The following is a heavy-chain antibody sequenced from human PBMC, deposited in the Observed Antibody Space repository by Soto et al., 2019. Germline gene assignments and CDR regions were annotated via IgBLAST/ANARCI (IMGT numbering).Heavy chain of an antibody. V-gene: IGHV1-69*04. CDR3: VRDSPIGSTYSGYDGIDY. J-gene: IGHJ4*01. D-gene: IGHD5-12*01. Sequence: SVKVSCKASGGTFSNDIITWVRQAPGQGLEWMGRIIPLLDITNYAQKFQGRVTITADKSTSTAYMELNSLRSEDTAVYHCVRDSPIGSTYSGYDGIDYWG. CDR2: IIPLLDIT. CDR1: GGTFSNDI.